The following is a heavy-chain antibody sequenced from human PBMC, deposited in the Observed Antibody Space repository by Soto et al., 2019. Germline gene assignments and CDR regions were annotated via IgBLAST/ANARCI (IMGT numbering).Heavy chain of an antibody. V-gene: IGHV4-30-2*01. CDR2: IYYGGST. D-gene: IGHD3-22*01. CDR3: ARVRREYDNSGPVDY. CDR1: GVSISSGDYS. Sequence: PSETLSLTCAVSGVSISSGDYSWNWIRQPPGKGLEWIGCIYYGGSTYYNPSLQSRVTMSVDRSRNQFSLKLNSVTAADTAVYYCARVRREYDNSGPVDYWGQGTLVTVSS. J-gene: IGHJ4*02.